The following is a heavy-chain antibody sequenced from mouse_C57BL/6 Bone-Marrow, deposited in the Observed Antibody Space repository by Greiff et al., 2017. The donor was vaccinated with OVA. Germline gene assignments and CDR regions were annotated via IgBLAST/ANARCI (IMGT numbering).Heavy chain of an antibody. V-gene: IGHV1-64*01. CDR2: IHPNSGST. Sequence: QVQLQQPGAELVKPGASVKLSCKASGYTFTSYWMHWVKPRPGQGLEWIGMIHPNSGSTNYNEKFKSKATLTVDKSSSTAYMQLSSLTSEDSAVYYCARKRGLLRYYAMDYWGQGTSVTVSS. J-gene: IGHJ4*01. CDR1: GYTFTSYW. CDR3: ARKRGLLRYYAMDY. D-gene: IGHD1-1*01.